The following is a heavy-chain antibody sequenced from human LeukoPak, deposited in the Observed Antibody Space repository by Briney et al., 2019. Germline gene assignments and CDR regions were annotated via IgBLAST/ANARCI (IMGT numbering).Heavy chain of an antibody. CDR3: AKEILRYFDWLSPYNWFDP. CDR2: ISGSGGST. J-gene: IGHJ5*02. Sequence: TGGSLRLSCAASGFTFSSYAMSWVRQAPGKGLEWVSAISGSGGSTYYADSVKGRFTISRDNSKNTLYLQMNSPRAEDTAVYYCAKEILRYFDWLSPYNWFDPWGQGTLVTVSS. V-gene: IGHV3-23*01. D-gene: IGHD3-9*01. CDR1: GFTFSSYA.